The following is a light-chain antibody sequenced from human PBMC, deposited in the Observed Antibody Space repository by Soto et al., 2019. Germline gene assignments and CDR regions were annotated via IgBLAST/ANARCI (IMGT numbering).Light chain of an antibody. Sequence: IQMTQSPSSLSASVGDRVTITCRASQAINNYLAWYQVQPGKGPKLLIYAASTLQSGVPSRFSGSGSGTDFTLTISSLQPEDVATYFCQKYNSAPRTFGQGTRVEI. J-gene: IGKJ1*01. CDR3: QKYNSAPRT. CDR1: QAINNY. CDR2: AAS. V-gene: IGKV1-27*01.